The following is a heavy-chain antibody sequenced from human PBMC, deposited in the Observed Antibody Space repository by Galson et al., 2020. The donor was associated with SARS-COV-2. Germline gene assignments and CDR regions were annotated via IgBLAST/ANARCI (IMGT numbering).Heavy chain of an antibody. J-gene: IGHJ5*02. V-gene: IGHV3-33*01. CDR2: IWYDGSNK. CDR3: ARGTYYDFWSGSNWFDP. Sequence: TGGSLRLSCAASGFTFSSYGMHWVRQAPGKGLEWVAVIWYDGSNKYYADSVKGRFTISRDNSKNTLYLQMNSLRAEDTAVYYCARGTYYDFWSGSNWFDPWGQGTLVTVSS. CDR1: GFTFSSYG. D-gene: IGHD3-3*01.